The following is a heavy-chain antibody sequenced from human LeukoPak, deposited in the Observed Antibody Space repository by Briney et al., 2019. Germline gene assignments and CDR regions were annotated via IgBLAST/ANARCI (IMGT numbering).Heavy chain of an antibody. CDR2: ISSSSSYI. CDR3: AREDTMIVVQFYDY. Sequence: GGSLRLSCAASGFTFSSYSMNWVRQAPGKGLEWVSSISSSSSYIYYADSVKGRFTISRDNAKNSLYLQMDSRRAEETDVYYCAREDTMIVVQFYDYWGQGTVVSVS. CDR1: GFTFSSYS. V-gene: IGHV3-21*01. J-gene: IGHJ4*02. D-gene: IGHD3-22*01.